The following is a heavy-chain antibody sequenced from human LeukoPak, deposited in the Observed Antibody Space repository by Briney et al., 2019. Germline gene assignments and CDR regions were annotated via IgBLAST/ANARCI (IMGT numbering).Heavy chain of an antibody. Sequence: ASVKVSCKASGYTFINYGITWVRQAPGQGLEWMGWISAYNSAYNGNTHYAQKLQGRVTTTTDTSTNTGYMELRSLRSDDTAVYYCAREYGSGSYTGIGYWGQGTLVTVSS. CDR1: GYTFINYG. V-gene: IGHV1-18*01. CDR2: ISAYNSAYNGNT. J-gene: IGHJ4*02. D-gene: IGHD3-10*01. CDR3: AREYGSGSYTGIGY.